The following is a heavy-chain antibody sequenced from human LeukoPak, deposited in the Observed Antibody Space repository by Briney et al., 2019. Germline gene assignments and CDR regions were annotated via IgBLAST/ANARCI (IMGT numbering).Heavy chain of an antibody. CDR2: IRYDGSIK. CDR3: AKEAEGYYDSSGYIDY. D-gene: IGHD3-22*01. Sequence: PGGSLRLSCAASGFTFSSSGMHWVRQAPDRGLEWVAFIRYDGSIKYYADSVRGRLTISRDNSKNTLYLQMNSLRAEDTAVYYCAKEAEGYYDSSGYIDYWGQGTLVTVSS. V-gene: IGHV3-30*02. CDR1: GFTFSSSG. J-gene: IGHJ4*02.